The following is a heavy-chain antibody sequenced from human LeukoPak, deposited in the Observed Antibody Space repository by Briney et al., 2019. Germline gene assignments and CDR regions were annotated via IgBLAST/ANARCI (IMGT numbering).Heavy chain of an antibody. Sequence: GGSLRLSCAASGFTFDDYAMHWVRQAPGKGLEWVSLISGDGGSTYYADSVKGRFTISRDNSKNSLYPQMNSLRTEDTALYYCAKEQDIVVVPAAMPEGGMDVWGQGTTVTVSS. CDR3: AKEQDIVVVPAAMPEGGMDV. V-gene: IGHV3-43*02. CDR1: GFTFDDYA. CDR2: ISGDGGST. J-gene: IGHJ6*02. D-gene: IGHD2-2*01.